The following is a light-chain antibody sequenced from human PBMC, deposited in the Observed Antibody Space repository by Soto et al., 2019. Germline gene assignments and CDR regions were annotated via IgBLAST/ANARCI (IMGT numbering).Light chain of an antibody. V-gene: IGLV2-14*01. CDR2: EVT. Sequence: QSVLTQPASVSGSPGQSITISCTGTSSDVGAYNHVSWYQLHPGKAPKLIIFEVTNRPSGVSTRFSGSKSGDTASLTISGLHPEDEADYYCCSYAGSNNVVFGGGTKLTVL. J-gene: IGLJ2*01. CDR3: CSYAGSNNVV. CDR1: SSDVGAYNH.